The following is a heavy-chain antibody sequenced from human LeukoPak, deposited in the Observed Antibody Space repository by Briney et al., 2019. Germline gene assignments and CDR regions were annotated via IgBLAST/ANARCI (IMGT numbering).Heavy chain of an antibody. CDR3: ARIAARRLGPFVYYYYYYMDV. Sequence: SETLSLTRAVSSGSIFSSNWWSWVRQPPGKGLEWIGQIFHSGSTSYSPSLKSRVTISVDTSKNQFSLKLSSVTAADTAVYYCARIAARRLGPFVYYYYYYMDVWGKGTTVTVSS. V-gene: IGHV4-4*02. J-gene: IGHJ6*03. D-gene: IGHD6-6*01. CDR2: IFHSGST. CDR1: SGSIFSSNW.